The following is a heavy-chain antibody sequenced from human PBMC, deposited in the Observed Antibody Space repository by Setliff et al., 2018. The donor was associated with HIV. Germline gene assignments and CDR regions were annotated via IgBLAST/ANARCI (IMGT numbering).Heavy chain of an antibody. V-gene: IGHV3-66*02. Sequence: HPGGSLRLSCAASGFTVSSNYMSWVRQAPGKGLEWVSVIYSGGSTYYADSVKGRFTISRDNSKNTLYLQMNSLRSEDTAVYYCARGSCSGCYLSDYWGLGTLVTVSS. CDR1: GFTVSSNY. CDR3: ARGSCSGCYLSDY. CDR2: IYSGGST. D-gene: IGHD6-19*01. J-gene: IGHJ4*02.